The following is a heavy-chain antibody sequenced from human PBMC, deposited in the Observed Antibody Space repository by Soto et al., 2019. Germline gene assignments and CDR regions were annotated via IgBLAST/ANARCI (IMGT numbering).Heavy chain of an antibody. CDR2: ISISSSYI. V-gene: IGHV3-21*01. D-gene: IGHD3-3*01. CDR3: ARGYDFWSGYFTFFDY. CDR1: GFTFSTYS. Sequence: PGGSLRLSCAASGFTFSTYSMNWVRQAPGKGLEWVSSISISSSYIYYADSVKGRFTISRDNAKNSLYLQMNSLRVEDTAVYYCARGYDFWSGYFTFFDYWGQGPVVTVSS. J-gene: IGHJ4*02.